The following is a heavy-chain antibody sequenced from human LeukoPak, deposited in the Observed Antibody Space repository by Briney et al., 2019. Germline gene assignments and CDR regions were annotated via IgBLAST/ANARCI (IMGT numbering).Heavy chain of an antibody. CDR3: ARAMVRGVHDY. D-gene: IGHD3-10*01. V-gene: IGHV4-59*12. J-gene: IGHJ4*02. Sequence: SETLSLTCTVSGGSISSYYWSWIRQPPGKGLEWIGYINYSGSTNYNPSLKSRVTISVDTSKNQFSLKLSSVTAADTAVYYCARAMVRGVHDYWGQGTLVTVSS. CDR2: INYSGST. CDR1: GGSISSYY.